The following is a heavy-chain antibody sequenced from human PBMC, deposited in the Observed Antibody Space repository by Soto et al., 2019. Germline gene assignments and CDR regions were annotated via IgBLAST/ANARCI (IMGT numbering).Heavy chain of an antibody. J-gene: IGHJ4*02. CDR2: INADNDNT. V-gene: IGHV1-3*01. D-gene: IGHD2-15*01. CDR1: GYTFSTYT. Sequence: QVQLVQSGAEVKKPGASVKVSCKASGYTFSTYTMHWVRQAPGQRLECMGWINADNDNTKYSQKFQGRVTITRDTSESSAYMELSSLRSEDTPVYYCARGGGRKLAYWGQGTLVTVSS. CDR3: ARGGGRKLAY.